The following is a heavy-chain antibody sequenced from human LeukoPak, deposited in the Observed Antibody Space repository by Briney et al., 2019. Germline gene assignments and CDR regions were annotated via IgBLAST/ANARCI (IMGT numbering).Heavy chain of an antibody. CDR3: ARTSGTTGTYWYSDL. D-gene: IGHD1-1*01. Sequence: GGSLRLSCAASTFTFSTYAMQWVRQAPGKGLEGVAVISHDGSSRFYADSVKGRFTVSRDNSGDTLYLQMNSLRAEDTAMYYCARTSGTTGTYWYSDLWGRGTLVTVSS. CDR1: TFTFSTYA. V-gene: IGHV3-30-3*01. CDR2: ISHDGSSR. J-gene: IGHJ2*01.